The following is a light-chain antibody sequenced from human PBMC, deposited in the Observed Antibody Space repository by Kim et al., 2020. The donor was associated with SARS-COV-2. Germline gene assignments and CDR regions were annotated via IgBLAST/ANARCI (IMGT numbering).Light chain of an antibody. CDR1: QTVSNTY. CDR3: AHFGSSLYT. Sequence: EIVLTQSPGTLSLSPGERATLSCRASQTVSNTYLAWFQQISGQAPRLLIYSASNRVAGVPDRFSGSGSGTDFTLTISRLEPEDFAVYYCAHFGSSLYTFGQGTNLEI. CDR2: SAS. J-gene: IGKJ2*01. V-gene: IGKV3-20*01.